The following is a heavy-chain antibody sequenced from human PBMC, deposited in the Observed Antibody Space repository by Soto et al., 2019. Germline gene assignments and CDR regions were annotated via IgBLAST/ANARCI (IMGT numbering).Heavy chain of an antibody. CDR2: IKQDGSEK. CDR3: ASSSSAWYADEYFHN. Sequence: EVQLVESGGGLVQPGGSLRLSCAASGFTFSSYWMSWVRQAPGKGLEWVANIKQDGSEKFYVDSVKGRFTISRDNAKNSLYLQLNSLRAGDTAVYYCASSSSAWYADEYFHNWGQGTLVTVSS. J-gene: IGHJ1*01. D-gene: IGHD6-19*01. V-gene: IGHV3-7*01. CDR1: GFTFSSYW.